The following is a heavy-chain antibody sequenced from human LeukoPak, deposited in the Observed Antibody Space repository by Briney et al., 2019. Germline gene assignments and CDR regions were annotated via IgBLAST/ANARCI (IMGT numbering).Heavy chain of an antibody. CDR3: ARDRAYTYGFAYYFAD. J-gene: IGHJ4*02. CDR2: IYYSGST. CDR1: GGSISSSSYY. D-gene: IGHD5-18*01. V-gene: IGHV4-39*02. Sequence: PSETLSLTCTVSGGSISSSSYYWGWIRQPPGKGLQWIGCIYYSGSTYYSPSLKSRVTISVDTSKNHFSLKLTSVTAADTAVYYCARDRAYTYGFAYYFADWGQGTLVTVSS.